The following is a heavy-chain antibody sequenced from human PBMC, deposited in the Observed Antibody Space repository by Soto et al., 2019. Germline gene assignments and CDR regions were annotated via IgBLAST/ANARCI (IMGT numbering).Heavy chain of an antibody. Sequence: QVQLQQSGPGLVKPSETLSLTCTVSGGSISSYYWNWIRQPPGKGLEWIGYICYSGSTNYNPSLKSRVTISVDTSKNQLSRKLSSVAAADTAVYYGAREGVSSGWYYCCGMDVWGDGTTVTVSS. CDR2: ICYSGST. J-gene: IGHJ6*02. D-gene: IGHD6-25*01. CDR1: GGSISSYY. CDR3: AREGVSSGWYYCCGMDV. V-gene: IGHV4-59*01.